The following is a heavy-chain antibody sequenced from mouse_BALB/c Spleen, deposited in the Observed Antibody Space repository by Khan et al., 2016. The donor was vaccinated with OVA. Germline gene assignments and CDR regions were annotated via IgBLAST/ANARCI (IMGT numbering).Heavy chain of an antibody. J-gene: IGHJ2*01. D-gene: IGHD1-1*01. CDR3: ARIYGGDFAY. CDR2: ISYSGNT. V-gene: IGHV3-2*02. Sequence: EVQLQESGPGLVKPSQSLSLTCTVTGYSITTDYAWNWIRQFPGSKLEWMGHISYSGNTKYNPSLKSRISITRDTSKNQFFLQLKSVTTEDTARYYCARIYGGDFAYWGQGTTLTVAS. CDR1: GYSITTDYA.